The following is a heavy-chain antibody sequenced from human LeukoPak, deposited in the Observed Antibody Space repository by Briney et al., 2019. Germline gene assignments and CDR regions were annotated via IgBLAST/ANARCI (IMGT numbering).Heavy chain of an antibody. CDR3: ARVAYSSSWYVDY. CDR2: INSDGGST. Sequence: GGSLRLSGAASGFTFSSYWMHWVRQAPGKGLVWVSRINSDGGSTTYADSVKGRFTISRDNAKNTLYLQMNSLRAEDTAVYYCARVAYSSSWYVDYWGQGTLVTVSS. CDR1: GFTFSSYW. J-gene: IGHJ4*02. V-gene: IGHV3-74*01. D-gene: IGHD6-13*01.